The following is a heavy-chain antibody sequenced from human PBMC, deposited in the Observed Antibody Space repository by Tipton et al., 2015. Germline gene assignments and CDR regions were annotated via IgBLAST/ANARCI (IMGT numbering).Heavy chain of an antibody. J-gene: IGHJ4*02. D-gene: IGHD6-19*01. CDR3: ARHSVAKKVLDY. CDR2: IYYSGHT. V-gene: IGHV4-61*01. Sequence: TLSLTCTVSGGSVSSGSYFWTWIRQPPGKGLEWIGYIYYSGHTKYNPSLKSRVTISVDTSKNQFSLKVSSVTAADTAVYYCARHSVAKKVLDYWGQGTLVTVSS. CDR1: GGSVSSGSYF.